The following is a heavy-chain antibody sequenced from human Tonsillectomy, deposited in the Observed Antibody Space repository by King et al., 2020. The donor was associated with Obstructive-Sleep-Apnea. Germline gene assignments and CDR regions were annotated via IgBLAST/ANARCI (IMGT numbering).Heavy chain of an antibody. CDR2: ISGSGGST. Sequence: VQLVESGGGLVQPGGSLRLSCAASGFTFSSYAMSWVRQAPGKGLEWVSGISGSGGSTYYADSVTGRFTISRDNSKNTLYLQMKSLRAEDTAVYYCAKDPGIAATNIDYWGQGTLVTVSS. J-gene: IGHJ4*02. V-gene: IGHV3-23*04. D-gene: IGHD6-13*01. CDR1: GFTFSSYA. CDR3: AKDPGIAATNIDY.